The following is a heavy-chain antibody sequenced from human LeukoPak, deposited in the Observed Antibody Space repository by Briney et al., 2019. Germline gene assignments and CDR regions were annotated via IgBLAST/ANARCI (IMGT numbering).Heavy chain of an antibody. CDR3: ARGYVAGQHFDS. V-gene: IGHV3-20*04. Sequence: GGSLRLSCAASGFTFDDYGMSWVRQAPGKGLEWVSGINWNGGSTGYADSVKGRFLISRDNAKNSLYLQLNSLRAEDTAVYYCARGYVAGQHFDSWGQGTLVTVSS. D-gene: IGHD6-19*01. CDR1: GFTFDDYG. J-gene: IGHJ4*02. CDR2: INWNGGST.